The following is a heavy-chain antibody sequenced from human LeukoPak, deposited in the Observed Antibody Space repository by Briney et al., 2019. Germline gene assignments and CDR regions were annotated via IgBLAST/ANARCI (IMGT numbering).Heavy chain of an antibody. CDR3: ARPTGEYGSGSSDLDY. CDR2: IKQDGSEK. V-gene: IGHV3-7*01. D-gene: IGHD3-10*01. J-gene: IGHJ4*02. Sequence: GGSLRLSCAASGFTFNNYWMTWVRQAPGMGLEWVANIKQDGSEKYYVDSVKGRFTISRDIAKNSLYLQMNSLRAEDTAVYYCARPTGEYGSGSSDLDYWGQGTLVTVSS. CDR1: GFTFNNYW.